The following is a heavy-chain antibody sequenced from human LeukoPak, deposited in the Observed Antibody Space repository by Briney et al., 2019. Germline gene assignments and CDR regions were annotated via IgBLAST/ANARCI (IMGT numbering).Heavy chain of an antibody. CDR1: GYTFTDYA. CDR3: ARAYQSLGGLSLPDH. D-gene: IGHD3-16*02. J-gene: IGHJ5*02. Sequence: SSVKVSCKASGYTFTDYAMHWVRQAPGQGLEWMGWIHPNTGNPTYAQGFTGRFVFFLDTSVGTTYLQISSLKAEDTAVYYCARAYQSLGGLSLPDHWGQGTLVTVSS. V-gene: IGHV7-4-1*02. CDR2: IHPNTGNP.